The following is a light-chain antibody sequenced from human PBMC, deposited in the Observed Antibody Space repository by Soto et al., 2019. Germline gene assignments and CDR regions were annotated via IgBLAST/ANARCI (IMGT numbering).Light chain of an antibody. CDR3: AAWDGRLDGRFV. CDR2: LND. CDR1: SSNIGTNS. J-gene: IGLJ1*01. V-gene: IGLV1-47*02. Sequence: QSVLTQPPSASGTLGQRVTISCGGSSSNIGTNSVHWYKQLPGTAPKLLIYLNDQRPSGVPDRFSGSKSGTSASLAISGLRSEDEADYFCAAWDGRLDGRFVFGAGTKVTVL.